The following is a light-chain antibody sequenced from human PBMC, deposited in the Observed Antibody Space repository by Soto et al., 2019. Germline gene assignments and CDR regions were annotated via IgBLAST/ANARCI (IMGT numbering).Light chain of an antibody. CDR1: QNVGTF. J-gene: IGKJ1*01. Sequence: DLTQSPATLSLSPGERATLSCRASQNVGTFLAWYQLKPGQAPRLVIFDASNRAAGIPDRFSGSGSGTDFTLTISGLEPEDFALYYCLQRNNWPPWTFGQGTKVDIK. CDR3: LQRNNWPPWT. V-gene: IGKV3-11*01. CDR2: DAS.